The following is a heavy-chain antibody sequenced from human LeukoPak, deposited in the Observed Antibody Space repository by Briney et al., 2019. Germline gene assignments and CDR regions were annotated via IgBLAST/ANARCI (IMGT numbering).Heavy chain of an antibody. V-gene: IGHV3-53*01. CDR3: ARKSVSYLE. J-gene: IGHJ4*02. CDR1: GFTVSSNY. CDR2: IYSGGNT. Sequence: GGSLRLSCAASGFTVSSNYMGWVRQAPGKGLEWVSVIYSGGNTYYADSVKDRFTISRDNSRNTLYLQMNSLRAEDTALYYCARKSVSYLEWGQGTLVTASS. D-gene: IGHD3-10*01.